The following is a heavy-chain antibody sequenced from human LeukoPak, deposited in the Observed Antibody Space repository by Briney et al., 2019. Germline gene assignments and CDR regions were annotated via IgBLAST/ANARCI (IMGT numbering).Heavy chain of an antibody. CDR3: ARDRRGSSSTQAIDY. Sequence: TGGSLRLSCAASGFTFSSYWMSWVRQAPGKGLEWVANIKQDGSEKYYVDSVKGRFTISRDNAKNSLYLQMNSLRAEDTAVYYCARDRRGSSSTQAIDYWGQGTLVTVSS. J-gene: IGHJ4*02. CDR2: IKQDGSEK. D-gene: IGHD6-6*01. V-gene: IGHV3-7*01. CDR1: GFTFSSYW.